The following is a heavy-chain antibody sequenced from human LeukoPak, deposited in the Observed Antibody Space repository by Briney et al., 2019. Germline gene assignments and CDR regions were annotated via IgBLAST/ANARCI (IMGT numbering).Heavy chain of an antibody. J-gene: IGHJ3*02. V-gene: IGHV4-61*01. CDR3: ARDTNLSDSFDI. D-gene: IGHD2-2*01. CDR2: VFYSGKT. Sequence: SETLSLTCTVSGGSISISSYYWSWIRQSPGKGLEWIGYVFYSGKTDYSPSLRSRVSMSVDTSKNQFSLKVTSVTAADTAVYYCARDTNLSDSFDIWGQGTMVTVSS. CDR1: GGSISISSYY.